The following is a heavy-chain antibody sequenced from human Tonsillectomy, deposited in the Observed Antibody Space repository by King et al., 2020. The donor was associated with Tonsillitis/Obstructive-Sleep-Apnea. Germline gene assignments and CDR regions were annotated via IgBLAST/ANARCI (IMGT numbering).Heavy chain of an antibody. Sequence: VQLVESGGGVVQPGRYLRIYCAASGFTFSTYGMHWVRQAPGKGLEWVAVIWYDGSNKYYADSVKGRFTIYSENHKSTLYLQMNSLSAEDAAVYYCARSWYSSSCCGYCDLWGRGTLVTVP. CDR2: IWYDGSNK. CDR3: ARSWYSSSCCGYCDL. D-gene: IGHD2-2*01. J-gene: IGHJ2*01. V-gene: IGHV3-33*01. CDR1: GFTFSTYG.